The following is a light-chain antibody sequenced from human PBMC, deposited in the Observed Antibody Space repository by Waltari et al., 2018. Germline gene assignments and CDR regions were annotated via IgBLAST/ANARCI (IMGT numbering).Light chain of an antibody. J-gene: IGKJ2*01. CDR2: ATS. CDR3: QQYDWSPPGYT. Sequence: DIQMTQSPSSVSASVGDRVTITCRASQGISSWLAWYQQKPGKAPKVLIYATSSLQSGVPSRFSGSGSGTDFTLTISRLEPEDFAVYYCQQYDWSPPGYTFGQGTKLEIK. CDR1: QGISSW. V-gene: IGKV1-12*01.